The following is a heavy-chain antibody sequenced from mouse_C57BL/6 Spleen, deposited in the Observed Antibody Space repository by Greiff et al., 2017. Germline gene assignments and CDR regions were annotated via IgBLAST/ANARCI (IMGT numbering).Heavy chain of an antibody. J-gene: IGHJ3*01. CDR2: ISYDGSN. CDR1: GYSITSGYY. V-gene: IGHV3-6*01. Sequence: ESGPGLVKPSQSLSLTCSVTGYSITSGYYWNWIRQFPGNKLEWMGYISYDGSNNYNPSLKNRISITRDTSKNQFFLKLNSVTTEDTATYYCARDETAQALAWFAYWGQGTLVTVSA. D-gene: IGHD3-2*02. CDR3: ARDETAQALAWFAY.